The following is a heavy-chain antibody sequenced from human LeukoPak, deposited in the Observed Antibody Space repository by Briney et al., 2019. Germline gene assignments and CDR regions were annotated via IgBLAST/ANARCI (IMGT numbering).Heavy chain of an antibody. V-gene: IGHV3-66*01. CDR3: ARGSQLLD. D-gene: IGHD1-26*01. CDR1: GFTVSSDY. Sequence: GGPLRLSCAASGFTVSSDYMSWVRQAPGKGLEWVSVICGGGTTYYADSVKGRFTISRDNSKNTLYLQMNSLRAEDTAMYYCARGSQLLDWGQGTLVTVPS. CDR2: ICGGGTT. J-gene: IGHJ4*02.